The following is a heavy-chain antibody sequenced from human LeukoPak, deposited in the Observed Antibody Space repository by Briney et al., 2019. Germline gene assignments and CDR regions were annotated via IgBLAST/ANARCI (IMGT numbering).Heavy chain of an antibody. D-gene: IGHD5-18*01. CDR1: GFTFSSYG. CDR3: TKDDGNNYGCLDY. CDR2: IQYDGSNE. Sequence: GGSLRLSCAPSGFTFSSYGMHWVRQAPGQGLEWVAYIQYDGSNEQYGDSVKGRFIISRDNAKNSLFLQINSLRAEDTAVYYCTKDDGNNYGCLDYWGQGTLVTVSS. J-gene: IGHJ4*02. V-gene: IGHV3-30*02.